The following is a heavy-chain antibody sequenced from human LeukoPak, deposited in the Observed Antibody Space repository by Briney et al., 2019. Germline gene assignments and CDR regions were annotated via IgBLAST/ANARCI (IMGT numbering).Heavy chain of an antibody. J-gene: IGHJ4*02. CDR2: IYYSGST. D-gene: IGHD6-13*01. V-gene: IGHV4-59*01. CDR1: GGSISSYY. CDR3: AREIAAAGIVYYFDY. Sequence: SETLSLTCTVSGGSISSYYWSWIRQPPGKGLEWIGYIYYSGSTNYNPSLKSRVTISVDTSKNQFSLKLSSVTAADTAVYYCAREIAAAGIVYYFDYWGQGTLVTVSS.